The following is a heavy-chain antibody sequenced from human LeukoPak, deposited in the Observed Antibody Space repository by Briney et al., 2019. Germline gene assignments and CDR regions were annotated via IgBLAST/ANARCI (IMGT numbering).Heavy chain of an antibody. Sequence: ASVKVSCKASGYTFTSYYMHWVRQAPGQGLEWMGIINPSGGSTSYAQKFQGRVTMTRDTSTSTVYMELSGLRSEDTAVYYCARDLSTGIVVVPARRFDPWGQGTLVTVSS. CDR2: INPSGGST. J-gene: IGHJ5*02. CDR1: GYTFTSYY. CDR3: ARDLSTGIVVVPARRFDP. V-gene: IGHV1-46*01. D-gene: IGHD2-2*01.